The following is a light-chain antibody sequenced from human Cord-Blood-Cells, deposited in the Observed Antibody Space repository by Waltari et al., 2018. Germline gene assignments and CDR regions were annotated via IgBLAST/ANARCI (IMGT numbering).Light chain of an antibody. V-gene: IGLV2-11*01. Sequence: QSALTQPRSVSGSPGQSVTISCTGTSSDVGGYNYVSWYQQHPGQAPNLMIYDVSKRPSGVPDRFSGSKYGNTASLTISGLQAEDEADYYCSSHAGSYTYVFGSGTKVTVL. CDR3: SSHAGSYTYV. CDR2: DVS. CDR1: SSDVGGYNY. J-gene: IGLJ1*01.